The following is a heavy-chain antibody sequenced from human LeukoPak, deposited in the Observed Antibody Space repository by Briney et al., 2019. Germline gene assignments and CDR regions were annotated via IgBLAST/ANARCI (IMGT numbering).Heavy chain of an antibody. CDR2: INHSGST. Sequence: SETLSLTCAVYGGSFSGYYWSWIRQPPGKGLEWIGEINHSGSTNYNPSLKSRVTISVDTSKNQFSLKLSSVTAADTAVYYCARGGSSSWYLRHYYYYYMDVWGKGTTVTVSS. CDR3: ARGGSSSWYLRHYYYYYMDV. D-gene: IGHD6-13*01. CDR1: GGSFSGYY. J-gene: IGHJ6*03. V-gene: IGHV4-34*01.